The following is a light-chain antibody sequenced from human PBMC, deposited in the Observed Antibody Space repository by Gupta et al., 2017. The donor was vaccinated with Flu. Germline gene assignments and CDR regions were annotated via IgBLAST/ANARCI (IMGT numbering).Light chain of an antibody. J-gene: IGKJ2*03. Sequence: DIVMTQSLLSLPVTPGEQASISCRPSQSLLHSNGYNYLDWYLQKPGQSPQLLIYLGSNRASGVPDRFSGSGSGTDFTLKISRVEAEDVGVYYCKQTIKTQYSFGQGTKLDIK. CDR2: LGS. CDR3: KQTIKTQYS. V-gene: IGKV2-28*01. CDR1: QSLLHSNGYNY.